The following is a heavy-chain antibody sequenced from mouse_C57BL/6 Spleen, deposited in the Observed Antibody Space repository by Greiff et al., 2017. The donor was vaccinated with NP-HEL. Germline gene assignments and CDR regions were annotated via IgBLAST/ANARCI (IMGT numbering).Heavy chain of an antibody. D-gene: IGHD2-5*01. J-gene: IGHJ3*01. V-gene: IGHV1-15*01. CDR3: TRSGSYYSNSAWFAY. CDR2: IDPETGGT. CDR1: GYTFTDYE. Sequence: QVQLKQSGAELVRPGASVTLSCKASGYTFTDYEMHWVKQTPVHGLEWIGAIDPETGGTAYNQKFKGKAILTADKSSSTAYMELRSLTSEDSAVYYCTRSGSYYSNSAWFAYWGQGTLVTVSA.